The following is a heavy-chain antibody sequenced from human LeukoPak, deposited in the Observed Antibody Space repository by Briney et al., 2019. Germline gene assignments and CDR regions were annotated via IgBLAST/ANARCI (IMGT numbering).Heavy chain of an antibody. V-gene: IGHV1-8*01. Sequence: ASVKVSCKASGYTFTSYDINWVRQATGQGLEWMGWMNPNSGNTGYAQKFQGRVTMTRSTSISTAYMELSNLRSEDTAVYYCARGITMVRGVPLWGQGTLVTVSS. D-gene: IGHD3-10*01. CDR2: MNPNSGNT. CDR1: GYTFTSYD. CDR3: ARGITMVRGVPL. J-gene: IGHJ4*02.